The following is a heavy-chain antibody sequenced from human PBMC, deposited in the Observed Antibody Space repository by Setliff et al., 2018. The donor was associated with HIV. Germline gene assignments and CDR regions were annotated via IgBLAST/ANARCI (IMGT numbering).Heavy chain of an antibody. CDR3: ARGLSIFGVATPGFYSFMDV. J-gene: IGHJ6*03. D-gene: IGHD3-3*01. Sequence: SETLSLTCTVSGDSITSGGYFWAWIRQPPGKGLEWIGSIFYTGSTSYNGSLNSRLAISVDTSKNQFSLKLSSVTAADTAVYYCARGLSIFGVATPGFYSFMDVWGKGTTVTVSS. V-gene: IGHV4-39*07. CDR2: IFYTGST. CDR1: GDSITSGGYF.